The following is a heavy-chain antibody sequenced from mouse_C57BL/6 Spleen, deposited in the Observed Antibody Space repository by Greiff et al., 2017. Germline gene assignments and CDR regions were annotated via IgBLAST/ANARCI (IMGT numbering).Heavy chain of an antibody. CDR3: AREEGYYGSSYLDY. V-gene: IGHV1-64*01. D-gene: IGHD1-1*01. CDR1: GYTFTSYW. CDR2: IHPNSGST. Sequence: VQLQQPGAELVKPGASVKLSCKASGYTFTSYWMHWVKQRPGQGLEWIGMIHPNSGSTNYNEKFKSKATLTVDKSSSTAYMQLSSLTSEDSAVYYCAREEGYYGSSYLDYWGQGTTVTVSS. J-gene: IGHJ4*01.